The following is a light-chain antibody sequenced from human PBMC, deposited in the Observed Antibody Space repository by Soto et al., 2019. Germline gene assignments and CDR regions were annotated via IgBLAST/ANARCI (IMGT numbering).Light chain of an antibody. Sequence: DIQMTQSPSSLSASVGDRVTITCRASQGISSSLAWYQQQPGRVPKLLIYGASTLQSGVPSRFSGSGSGTDFTLTISSLQPEDVAPYYCQKYDNAPLTFGGGTKVEIK. V-gene: IGKV1-27*01. CDR2: GAS. J-gene: IGKJ4*01. CDR1: QGISSS. CDR3: QKYDNAPLT.